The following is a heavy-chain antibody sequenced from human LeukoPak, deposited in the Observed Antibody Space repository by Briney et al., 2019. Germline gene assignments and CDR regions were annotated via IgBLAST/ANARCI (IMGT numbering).Heavy chain of an antibody. J-gene: IGHJ3*02. CDR1: GGSISNYY. CDR2: KYARGSS. CDR3: ARGRYCSADICTGGDSFGI. D-gene: IGHD2-15*01. V-gene: IGHV4-4*07. Sequence: SETLSLTCTVSGGSISNYYWSWIRQPAGKGLEWIGRKYARGSSNYNPPVRSRVTMSVDTSKNQFSLKLRSVTAADTAVYYCARGRYCSADICTGGDSFGIWGQGTMVSVSP.